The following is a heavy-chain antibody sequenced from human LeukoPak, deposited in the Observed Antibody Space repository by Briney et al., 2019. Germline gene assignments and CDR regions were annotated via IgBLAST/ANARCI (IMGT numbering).Heavy chain of an antibody. CDR2: ISGSGGST. CDR1: GFTFSSYA. J-gene: IGHJ6*03. Sequence: PGGSLRLSCAASGFTFSSYAMSWVRQAPGKGLKWVSAISGSGGSTYYADSVKGRFTISRDNSKNTLYLQMNSLRAEDTAVYYCAKYPGNYYYYYMDVWGKGTTVTVSS. CDR3: AKYPGNYYYYYMDV. V-gene: IGHV3-23*01. D-gene: IGHD3-10*01.